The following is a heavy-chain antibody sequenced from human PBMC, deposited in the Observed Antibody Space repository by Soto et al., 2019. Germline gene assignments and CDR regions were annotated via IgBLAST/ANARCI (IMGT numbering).Heavy chain of an antibody. CDR1: GFTFSNHY. Sequence: QVQLVESGGGLVKPGGSLRLSCVASGFTFSNHYMSWLRQAPGKGLESLSYISGSSSDTNYADSVKGRFTISRDNAKNSLYLQMNSLRAEDTAVYYCATGPRWLGDWGQGTLVIVSS. CDR2: ISGSSSDT. CDR3: ATGPRWLGD. J-gene: IGHJ4*02. D-gene: IGHD3-10*01. V-gene: IGHV3-11*05.